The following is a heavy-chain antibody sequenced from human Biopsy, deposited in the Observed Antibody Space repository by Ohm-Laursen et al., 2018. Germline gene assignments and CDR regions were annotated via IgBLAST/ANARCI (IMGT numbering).Heavy chain of an antibody. V-gene: IGHV4-59*01. Sequence: TLSFTCFVFADSISSNYWSWIRQPPGKGLQWIGYVYYTGSTDYNPSLQSRVTISVDTSNNHFSLRLRSVTPADTAIYYCARDRGYYSDRTVPGYFDLWGRGTLVTVSS. D-gene: IGHD3-22*01. CDR3: ARDRGYYSDRTVPGYFDL. CDR2: VYYTGST. J-gene: IGHJ2*01. CDR1: ADSISSNY.